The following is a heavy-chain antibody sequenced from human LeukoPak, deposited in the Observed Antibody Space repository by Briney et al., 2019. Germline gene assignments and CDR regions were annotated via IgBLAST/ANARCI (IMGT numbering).Heavy chain of an antibody. CDR1: GYTFTSYA. CDR3: ARDIRSVTTDNYGMDV. V-gene: IGHV1-3*01. J-gene: IGHJ6*02. D-gene: IGHD4-17*01. Sequence: GASVKVSCKASGYTFTSYAMHWVRQAPGQRLEWMGWINAGNGNTKYSQEFQGRVTITRDTFASTAYMEPSSLRSEDTAVYYCARDIRSVTTDNYGMDVWGQGTTVTVSS. CDR2: INAGNGNT.